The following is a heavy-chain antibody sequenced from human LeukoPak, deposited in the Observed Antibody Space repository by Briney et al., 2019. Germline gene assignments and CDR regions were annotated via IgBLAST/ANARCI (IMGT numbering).Heavy chain of an antibody. V-gene: IGHV3-48*01. J-gene: IGHJ4*02. CDR2: ISSSSTI. D-gene: IGHD3-22*01. CDR3: ARSDYDSSGYYF. CDR1: GFTFSSYS. Sequence: GGSLRLSCAASGFTFSSYSMNWVRQAPGKGLEWVSYISSSSTIYYADSVKGRFTISRDNSKNTLYLQMNSLRAEDTAVYYCARSDYDSSGYYFWGQGTLVTVSS.